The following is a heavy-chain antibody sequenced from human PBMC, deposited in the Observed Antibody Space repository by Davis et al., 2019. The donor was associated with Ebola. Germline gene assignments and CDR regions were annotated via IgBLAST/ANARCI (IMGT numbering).Heavy chain of an antibody. Sequence: GESLKISCAASGFTFSGSAMHWVRQASGKGLEWVGRIRSKANSYATAYAASVKGRFTISRDDSKNTASLQMNSLKTEDTAVYYCTQASGGGDYWGQGTLVTVSS. CDR1: GFTFSGSA. V-gene: IGHV3-73*01. CDR3: TQASGGGDY. CDR2: IRSKANSYAT. J-gene: IGHJ4*02. D-gene: IGHD6-19*01.